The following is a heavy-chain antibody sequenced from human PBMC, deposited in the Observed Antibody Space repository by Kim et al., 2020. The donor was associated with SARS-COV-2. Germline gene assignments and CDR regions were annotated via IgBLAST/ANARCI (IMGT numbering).Heavy chain of an antibody. CDR1: GFTFGDYA. V-gene: IGHV3-9*01. CDR3: AKRESGSYAAFDI. D-gene: IGHD1-26*01. J-gene: IGHJ3*02. Sequence: GGSLRLSCAASGFTFGDYAMHWVRQAPGKGLEWVSGISWNSGSIGYADSVKGRFTISRDNAKNSLYLQMNSLRAEDTALYYCAKRESGSYAAFDIWGQGTMVTVSS. CDR2: ISWNSGSI.